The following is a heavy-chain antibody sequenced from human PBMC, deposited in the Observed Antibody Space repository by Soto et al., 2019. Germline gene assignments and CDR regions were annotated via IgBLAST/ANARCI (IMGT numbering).Heavy chain of an antibody. CDR1: GFTFSSYV. CDR3: AKLGVRIGTAGTDY. Sequence: EVQVLESGGGLVQPGGSLRLSCAAAGFTFSSYVMYWVRQAPGKGLEWISAISGSGENTYYADSVKGRFVISRDNSQNTLHLLMNSLRADDTAVYYCAKLGVRIGTAGTDYWGQGTLVTVSS. J-gene: IGHJ4*02. V-gene: IGHV3-23*01. D-gene: IGHD6-13*01. CDR2: ISGSGENT.